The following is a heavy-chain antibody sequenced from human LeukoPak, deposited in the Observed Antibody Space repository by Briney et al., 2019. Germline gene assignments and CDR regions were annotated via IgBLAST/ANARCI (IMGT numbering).Heavy chain of an antibody. J-gene: IGHJ5*02. CDR1: GYTFTGYY. CDR3: ARGIGGSYYRSWFDP. V-gene: IGHV1-8*02. D-gene: IGHD1-26*01. CDR2: MNPNSGNT. Sequence: ASVKVSCKASGYTFTGYYMHWVRQAPGQGLEWMGWMNPNSGNTGYAQKFQGRVTMTRNTSISTAYMELSSLRSEDTAVYYCARGIGGSYYRSWFDPWGQGTLVTVSS.